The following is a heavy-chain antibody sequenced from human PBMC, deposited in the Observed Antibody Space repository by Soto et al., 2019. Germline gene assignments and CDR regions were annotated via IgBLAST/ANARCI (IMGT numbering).Heavy chain of an antibody. CDR1: GYKFINYA. Sequence: QFQLVQSGTEVKKPGASVKVSCKTSGYKFINYAISWARQAPGQGLEWMGWISPYSGNTKYAQKYQGRVTLTTDTSASTASMELESLKSVDRAIYYCARVYVATVTTRGDYWGQGTLVHVPS. CDR3: ARVYVATVTTRGDY. CDR2: ISPYSGNT. J-gene: IGHJ4*02. D-gene: IGHD4-17*01. V-gene: IGHV1-18*01.